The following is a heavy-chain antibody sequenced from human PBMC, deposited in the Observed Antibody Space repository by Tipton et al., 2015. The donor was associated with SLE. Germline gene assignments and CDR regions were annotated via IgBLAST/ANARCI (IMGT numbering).Heavy chain of an antibody. Sequence: TLSLTCTVSGGSISSHYWSWIRQPLGKGLEWIGDIYYSGSTNYNLSLKSRVTISVDTYKNQFSLKLSSVTAADTAVYYCARDRTGGDAFDIWGQGTMVTVSS. D-gene: IGHD3-10*01. CDR3: ARDRTGGDAFDI. CDR1: GGSISSHY. J-gene: IGHJ3*02. V-gene: IGHV4-59*11. CDR2: IYYSGST.